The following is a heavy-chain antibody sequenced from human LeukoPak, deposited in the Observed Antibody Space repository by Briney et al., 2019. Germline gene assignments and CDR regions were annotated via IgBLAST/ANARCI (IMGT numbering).Heavy chain of an antibody. CDR3: ARGDSTVTPKYFQY. V-gene: IGHV4-59*01. D-gene: IGHD4-23*01. CDR1: GGFLSSYY. Sequence: SESMSLTCTVSGGFLSSYYWSWIRQPPGKGLEWIGYIFYSGNTNYTPSLKSRVTISIDTSKNQFSLKLSSVTAADTAVYYCARGDSTVTPKYFQYWGQGTLVTVSS. CDR2: IFYSGNT. J-gene: IGHJ1*01.